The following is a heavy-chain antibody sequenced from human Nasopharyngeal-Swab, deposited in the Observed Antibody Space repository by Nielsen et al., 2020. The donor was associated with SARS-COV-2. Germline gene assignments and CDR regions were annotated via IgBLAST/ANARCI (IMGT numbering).Heavy chain of an antibody. D-gene: IGHD2-15*01. CDR3: ARGRRGYCSGGSCGGDWYFDY. Sequence: SVKVSCKASGYTFTSYAMHWVRQAPGQRREWMGWINAGNGNTKYSQKFQGRVTITRDTSASTAYMELSSLRSEDTAVYYCARGRRGYCSGGSCGGDWYFDYWGQGTLVTVSS. V-gene: IGHV1-3*01. J-gene: IGHJ4*02. CDR2: INAGNGNT. CDR1: GYTFTSYA.